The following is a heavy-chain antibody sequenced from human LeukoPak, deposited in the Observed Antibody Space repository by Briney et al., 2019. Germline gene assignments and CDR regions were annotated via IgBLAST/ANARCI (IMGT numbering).Heavy chain of an antibody. V-gene: IGHV4-39*07. CDR2: IYYSGST. D-gene: IGHD3-22*01. CDR3: ARVGLPYYDLRAAFDI. CDR1: GGSISSSSYY. Sequence: SETLSLTCTVSGGSISSSSYYWGWIRQPPGKGLEWIGSIYYSGSTYYNPSLKSRVTISVDTSKNQFSLKLSSVTAADTAVYYCARVGLPYYDLRAAFDIWGQGTMVTVSS. J-gene: IGHJ3*02.